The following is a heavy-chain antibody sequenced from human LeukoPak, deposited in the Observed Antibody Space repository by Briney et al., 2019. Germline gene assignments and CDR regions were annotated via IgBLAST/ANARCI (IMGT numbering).Heavy chain of an antibody. CDR3: ARVDGDGYNIPDY. Sequence: PSDTLSLTCAVYGEAFSSYYWSWIRQPPGKGLDWIGEIYHGGNTNYNQPLKSRVTISVDTSKNQFSLKLSSVTAADTAVYYCARVDGDGYNIPDYWGQGTLVTVSS. CDR2: IYHGGNT. CDR1: GEAFSSYY. D-gene: IGHD5-24*01. J-gene: IGHJ4*02. V-gene: IGHV4-34*01.